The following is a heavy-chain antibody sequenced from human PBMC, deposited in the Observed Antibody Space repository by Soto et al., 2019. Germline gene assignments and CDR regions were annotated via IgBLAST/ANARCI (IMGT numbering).Heavy chain of an antibody. Sequence: PGGSLRLSCAASGFTFSSYAMSWVRQAPGKGLEWVSSISESGDVTEYADSVKGRFTISRDNSKNTLYLQMNSLRADDTAVYFCAKESSPNPYYCFDYWGPGTLVTVSS. CDR2: ISESGDVT. CDR1: GFTFSSYA. J-gene: IGHJ4*02. D-gene: IGHD6-19*01. V-gene: IGHV3-23*01. CDR3: AKESSPNPYYCFDY.